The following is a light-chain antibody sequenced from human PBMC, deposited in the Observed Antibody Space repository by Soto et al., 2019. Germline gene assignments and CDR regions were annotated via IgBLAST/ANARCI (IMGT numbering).Light chain of an antibody. CDR2: EGS. CDR3: CSYASSGTYV. Sequence: QSALTQPASVSGSPGQSITISCTGTTSDVWVSWYQQHPGKAPKLIIYEGSKRPSGISNRFSGSRSGNTAPLTISGLQAEDEADFYCCSYASSGTYVFGTGTQLTVL. V-gene: IGLV2-23*01. J-gene: IGLJ1*01. CDR1: TSDVW.